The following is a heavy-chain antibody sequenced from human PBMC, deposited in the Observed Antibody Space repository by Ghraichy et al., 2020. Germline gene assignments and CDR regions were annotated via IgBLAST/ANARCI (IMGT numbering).Heavy chain of an antibody. J-gene: IGHJ4*02. CDR3: ARGNIG. V-gene: IGHV3-7*03. CDR1: GFTLSGYW. CDR2: INHDGSQK. Sequence: GESLNISCAASGFTLSGYWLSWVRQAPGKGLEWVANINHDGSQKDYVDSVKGRFTISRDDAKNSLYLQMNSLRAEDTAVYYCARGNIGWGQGTLVTVSS.